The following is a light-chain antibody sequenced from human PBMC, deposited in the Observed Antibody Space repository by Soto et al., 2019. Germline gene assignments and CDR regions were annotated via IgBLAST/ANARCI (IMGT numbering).Light chain of an antibody. CDR1: SSDVGGYNY. Sequence: QSALTQPASVSGSPGQSITISSTGTSSDVGGYNYVSWYQQHPGKAPKLMIYEVSNRPSGVSNRFSGSKSGNTASLTISGLQAEDEADYYCSSYTSSSTLGVVFGGGTKLTVL. CDR3: SSYTSSSTLGVV. CDR2: EVS. V-gene: IGLV2-14*01. J-gene: IGLJ2*01.